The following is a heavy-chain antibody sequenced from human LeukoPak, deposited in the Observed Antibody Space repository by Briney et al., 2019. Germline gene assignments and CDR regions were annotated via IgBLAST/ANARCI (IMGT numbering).Heavy chain of an antibody. CDR3: ARDLLGSLGY. Sequence: GGSLRLSCAASGFTFSSYGMHWVRQAQGKGLEWVAVISYDGSNKYYADSVKGRFTISRDNSKNTLYLQMNSLRAEDTAVYYCARDLLGSLGYWGQGTLVTVSS. CDR2: ISYDGSNK. V-gene: IGHV3-30*03. J-gene: IGHJ4*02. CDR1: GFTFSSYG. D-gene: IGHD2-8*02.